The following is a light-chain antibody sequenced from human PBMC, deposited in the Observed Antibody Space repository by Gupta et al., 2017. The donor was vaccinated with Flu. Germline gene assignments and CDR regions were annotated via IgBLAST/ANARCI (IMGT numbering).Light chain of an antibody. CDR3: QQRSNWQT. V-gene: IGKV3-11*01. Sequence: EIVLTQSPATLSLSPGEGATLSCRASQSVGSYLAWYQQKAGQAPRLLIYDASNRATGIPARFSGSGSGTDFTLTSSILDPEDFAIYYCQQRSNWQTFGQGTKVEIK. J-gene: IGKJ1*01. CDR1: QSVGSY. CDR2: DAS.